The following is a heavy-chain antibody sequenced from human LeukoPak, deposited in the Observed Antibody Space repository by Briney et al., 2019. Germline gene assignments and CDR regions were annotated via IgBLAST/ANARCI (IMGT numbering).Heavy chain of an antibody. CDR2: ISAYNGNT. CDR1: GYTFTSYG. D-gene: IGHD4-11*01. Sequence: GASVKVSCKASGYTFTSYGISWVRQAPGQGLEWMGWISAYNGNTNYAQKLQGRVTMTTDTSTSTAYMELRSVRADDTAVYYCARLIASGAYGNPQRHHLHNDYWGKGHLVPVPS. V-gene: IGHV1-18*01. CDR3: ARLIASGAYGNPQRHHLHNDY. J-gene: IGHJ4*02.